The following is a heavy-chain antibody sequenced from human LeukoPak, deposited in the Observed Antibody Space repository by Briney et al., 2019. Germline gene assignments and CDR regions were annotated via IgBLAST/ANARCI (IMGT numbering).Heavy chain of an antibody. CDR2: INHSGST. CDR1: GGSFSGYY. D-gene: IGHD5-18*01. J-gene: IGHJ4*02. Sequence: PSETLSLTCAVYGGSFSGYYWSWIRRPPGKGLEWIGEINHSGSTNYNPSLKSRVTISVDTSKNQFSLKLSSVTAADTAVYYCARIPTSGYGCLATPVDYWGQGTLVTVSS. CDR3: ARIPTSGYGCLATPVDY. V-gene: IGHV4-34*01.